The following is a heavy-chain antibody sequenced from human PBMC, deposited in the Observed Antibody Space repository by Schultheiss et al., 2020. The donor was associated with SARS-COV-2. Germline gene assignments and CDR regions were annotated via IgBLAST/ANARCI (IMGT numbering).Heavy chain of an antibody. CDR1: GGSISSGSYY. J-gene: IGHJ3*02. D-gene: IGHD3-10*01. CDR3: ARVPITMVRGVITDAFDI. Sequence: SETLSLTCTVSGGSISSGSYYWSWIRQPAGKGLEWIGRIYTSGSTNYNPSLKSRVTISVDTSKNQFSLKLSSVTAADTAVYYCARVPITMVRGVITDAFDICGQGTMVTVAS. CDR2: IYTSGST. V-gene: IGHV4-61*02.